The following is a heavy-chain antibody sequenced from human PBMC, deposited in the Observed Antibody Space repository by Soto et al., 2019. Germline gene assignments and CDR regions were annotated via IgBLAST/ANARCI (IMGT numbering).Heavy chain of an antibody. Sequence: PSETLSLTCTVSGGSISSYYWSWIRQPPGKGLEWIGYIYYSGSTNYNPSLKSRVTISVDTSKNQFSLKLSSVTAADTAVYYCARTNLGYFDWLFDYWGQGTLVTVSS. CDR3: ARTNLGYFDWLFDY. CDR2: IYYSGST. J-gene: IGHJ4*02. V-gene: IGHV4-59*01. CDR1: GGSISSYY. D-gene: IGHD3-9*01.